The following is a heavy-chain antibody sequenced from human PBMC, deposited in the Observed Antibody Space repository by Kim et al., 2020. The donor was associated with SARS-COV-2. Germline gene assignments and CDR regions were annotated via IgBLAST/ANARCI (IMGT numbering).Heavy chain of an antibody. CDR1: GGSFSGYY. Sequence: SETLSLTCAVYGGSFSGYYWSWIRQHPGKGLEWIGEINHSGSTNYNPSLKSRVTISVDTSKNQFSLKLSSVTAADTAVYYCARGEIAVAGTWYYYYGMDV. CDR2: INHSGST. CDR3: ARGEIAVAGTWYYYYGMDV. J-gene: IGHJ6*01. D-gene: IGHD6-19*01. V-gene: IGHV4-34*01.